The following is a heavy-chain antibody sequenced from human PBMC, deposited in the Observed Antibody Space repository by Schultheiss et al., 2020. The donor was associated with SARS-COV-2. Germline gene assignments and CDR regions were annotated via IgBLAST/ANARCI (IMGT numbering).Heavy chain of an antibody. CDR1: GGSISSSSYY. V-gene: IGHV4-39*07. CDR3: ARDAPYGDYLDY. Sequence: SETLSLTCTVSGGSISSSSYYWGWIRQPPGKGLEWLGYIYHRGSTYYNPSLKSRVTISVDRSKNQFSLKLTSVTAADTAVYYCARDAPYGDYLDYWGQGTLVTVSS. J-gene: IGHJ4*02. D-gene: IGHD4-17*01. CDR2: IYHRGST.